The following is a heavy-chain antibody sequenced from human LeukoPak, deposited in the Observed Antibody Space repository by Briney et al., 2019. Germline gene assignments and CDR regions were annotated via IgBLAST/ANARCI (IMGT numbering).Heavy chain of an antibody. Sequence: PGGSLRLSCAASGFTFSSYSMNWVRQAPGKGLEWVSSISSSSSYIYYADSVKGRFTISRDNAKNSLYLQMNSLRAEDTAVYYCASIPDVAITIFGVVIKSSDAFDIWGRGTMVTVSS. V-gene: IGHV3-21*01. CDR1: GFTFSSYS. CDR2: ISSSSSYI. J-gene: IGHJ3*02. D-gene: IGHD3-3*01. CDR3: ASIPDVAITIFGVVIKSSDAFDI.